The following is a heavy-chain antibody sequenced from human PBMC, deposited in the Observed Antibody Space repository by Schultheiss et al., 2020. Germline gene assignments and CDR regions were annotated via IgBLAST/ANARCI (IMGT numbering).Heavy chain of an antibody. CDR2: INNNTGNP. CDR3: ARDGHYYDSSGYYAY. CDR1: GGTFSSYA. Sequence: ASVKVSCKASGGTFSSYAISWVRQAPGQGLEWMGWINNNTGNPTYAQGFTGRFVFSLDTSVSTAYLQISSLKAEDTAVYYCARDGHYYDSSGYYAYWGQGTLVTVSS. J-gene: IGHJ4*02. D-gene: IGHD3-22*01. V-gene: IGHV7-4-1*02.